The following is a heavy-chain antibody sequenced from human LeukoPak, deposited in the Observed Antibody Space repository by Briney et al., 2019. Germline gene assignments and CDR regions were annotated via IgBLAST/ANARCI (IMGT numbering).Heavy chain of an antibody. CDR3: AGLGSLVNPAFDI. D-gene: IGHD2-21*01. Sequence: PSETLSLTCTVSGGSISSYYWSWIRQPAGKGLEWIGRIHTSGSINYDTSLKSRVTVSLDTSKNQFSLNLNSVTAADTAVYYCAGLGSLVNPAFDIWGPGTMVTVSS. J-gene: IGHJ3*02. CDR1: GGSISSYY. V-gene: IGHV4-4*07. CDR2: IHTSGSI.